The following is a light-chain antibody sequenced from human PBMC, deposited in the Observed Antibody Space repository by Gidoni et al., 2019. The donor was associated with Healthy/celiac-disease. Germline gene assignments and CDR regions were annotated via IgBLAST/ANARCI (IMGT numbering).Light chain of an antibody. CDR2: DAS. CDR3: QQRSNWPPWT. Sequence: FVLTQFPATLALSPEERATLSCRASQSVSSYLAWYQQKPGQAPRLLIYDASNRATGIPARFRGSGSGTDFTLTIISLEPEEFAVYYCQQRSNWPPWTFGQGTKVEIK. J-gene: IGKJ1*01. V-gene: IGKV3-11*01. CDR1: QSVSSY.